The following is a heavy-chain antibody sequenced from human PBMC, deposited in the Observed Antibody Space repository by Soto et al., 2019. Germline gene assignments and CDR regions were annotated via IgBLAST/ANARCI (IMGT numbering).Heavy chain of an antibody. V-gene: IGHV3-64*01. CDR3: AREMSSILVRDDALDI. Sequence: EGQLLESGGGLVQPGGSLRLSYAASGFTFSTYAMHWVRQAPGKGLEYVSAISSHGNSAYYANSVKGRFTISRDNSKNTLYLHMDSLRAEDMAVYYCAREMSSILVRDDALDILGQGTMVTVSS. D-gene: IGHD3-10*01. CDR1: GFTFSTYA. J-gene: IGHJ3*02. CDR2: ISSHGNSA.